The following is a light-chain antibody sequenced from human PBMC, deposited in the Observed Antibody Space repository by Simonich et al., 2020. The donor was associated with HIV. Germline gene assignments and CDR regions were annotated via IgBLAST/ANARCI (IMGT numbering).Light chain of an antibody. V-gene: IGKV3-20*01. CDR1: QSVNSN. CDR3: QQYGSSPYT. Sequence: EIVMTQSPATLSVSPGERATLSCSASQSVNSNVAWYHQKPGQAPRLLIYGASSRATGIPDRFSGSGSGTDFTLTISRLEPEDFAVYYCQQYGSSPYTFGQGTKLEIK. CDR2: GAS. J-gene: IGKJ2*01.